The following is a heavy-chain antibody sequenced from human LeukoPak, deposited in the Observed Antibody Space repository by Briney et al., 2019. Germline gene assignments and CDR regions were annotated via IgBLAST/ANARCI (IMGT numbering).Heavy chain of an antibody. CDR3: ARGTNYGFDP. Sequence: TGGSLTLSCTASGFAFSIYWMHWVRQAPGEWLVWVSYIKSDWTSTKYADSVKGRFTISRDNAKNTLYWQINTLRAEDTAVYYCARGTNYGFDPWGQGTLVTVSA. CDR2: IKSDWTST. J-gene: IGHJ5*02. CDR1: GFAFSIYW. V-gene: IGHV3-74*03. D-gene: IGHD1-7*01.